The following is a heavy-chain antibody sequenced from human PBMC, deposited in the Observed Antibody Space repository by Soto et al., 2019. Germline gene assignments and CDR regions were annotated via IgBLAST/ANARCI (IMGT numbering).Heavy chain of an antibody. V-gene: IGHV4-30-4*01. CDR1: SGSINSADYY. Sequence: VQLQESGPGLEKPSQTVSLTCTVCSGSINSADYYWSWIRQPPGKGLEWIGYIYYTGSAYYNPSLKSRVTMSVDTSKNQFSLKVTSVTAADTAVYYCASGGSSNWFDPWGQGTLVTVSS. CDR3: ASGGSSNWFDP. J-gene: IGHJ5*02. CDR2: IYYTGSA. D-gene: IGHD1-26*01.